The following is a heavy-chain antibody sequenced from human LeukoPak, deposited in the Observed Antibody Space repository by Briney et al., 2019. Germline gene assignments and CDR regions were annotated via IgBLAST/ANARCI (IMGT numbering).Heavy chain of an antibody. CDR1: GASISSSY. CDR3: VRGNYDDRGYSNAFDL. Sequence: SETLSLTCTVSGASISSSYWSWLRPPPRKRLEWSGYIYYNGNTNSNPSLKSRVTISVDRSKNQFSLKLSSVTAADTAVYYCVRGNYDDRGYSNAFDLWGQGAMVTVSS. D-gene: IGHD3-22*01. V-gene: IGHV4-59*01. CDR2: IYYNGNT. J-gene: IGHJ3*01.